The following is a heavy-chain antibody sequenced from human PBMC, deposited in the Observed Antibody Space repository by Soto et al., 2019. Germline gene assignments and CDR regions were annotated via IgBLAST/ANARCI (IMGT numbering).Heavy chain of an antibody. CDR2: IYYSGST. D-gene: IGHD5-12*01. V-gene: IGHV4-61*01. CDR1: GGSVSSGSYY. Sequence: SETLSLTCTVSGGSVSSGSYYWSWIRQPPGKGLEWIGYIYYSGSTNYNPSLKSRVTISVDTSKNQFSLKLSSVTAADTAVYYCARAQRRDGYNYDYWGQGTLVTVS. CDR3: ARAQRRDGYNYDY. J-gene: IGHJ4*02.